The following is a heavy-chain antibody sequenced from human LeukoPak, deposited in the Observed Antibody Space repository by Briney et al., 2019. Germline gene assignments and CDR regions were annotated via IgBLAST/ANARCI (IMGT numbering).Heavy chain of an antibody. D-gene: IGHD3-9*01. CDR3: TTMDFDILTGYYGGFDY. CDR1: GFTFSSYA. Sequence: PGRSLRLSCAASGFTFSSYAMHWVRRAPGKGLEWVGRIKSKTDGGTTDYAAPVKGRFTISRDDSKNTLYLQMNSLKTEDTAVYYCTTMDFDILTGYYGGFDYWGQGTLVTVSS. CDR2: IKSKTDGGTT. V-gene: IGHV3-15*01. J-gene: IGHJ4*02.